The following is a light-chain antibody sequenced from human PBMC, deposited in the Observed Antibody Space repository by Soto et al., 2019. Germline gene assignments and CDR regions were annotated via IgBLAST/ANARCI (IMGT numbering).Light chain of an antibody. CDR1: QSVSSSF. CDR2: GSS. V-gene: IGKV3-20*01. Sequence: EIVLTQSPGTLSLSPGERATLSCRASQSVSSSFLAWYQQKPGQAPRLLIYGSSSRATGIPDRFSGRWSGTDFTLTISRLEPEDFAVYYCQQYDSSPRTFGQGTKVEIK. CDR3: QQYDSSPRT. J-gene: IGKJ1*01.